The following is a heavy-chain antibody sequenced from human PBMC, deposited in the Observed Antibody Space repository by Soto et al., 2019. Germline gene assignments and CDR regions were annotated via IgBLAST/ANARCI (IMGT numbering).Heavy chain of an antibody. Sequence: QVQLVQSGAEVKKPGSSVKVSCKASGGTFSSYAISWVRQAPGQGLEWMGGIIPIFGSANYAQKFQGRVKITADESTSTAYMELSSLTSEDTAVYYCARGRDAASQFYSPHGMDVWGQGTTVTVSS. V-gene: IGHV1-69*01. CDR1: GGTFSSYA. CDR2: IIPIFGSA. CDR3: ARGRDAASQFYSPHGMDV. D-gene: IGHD2-15*01. J-gene: IGHJ6*02.